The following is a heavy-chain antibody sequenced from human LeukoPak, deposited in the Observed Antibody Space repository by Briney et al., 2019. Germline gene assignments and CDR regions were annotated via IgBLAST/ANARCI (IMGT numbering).Heavy chain of an antibody. Sequence: GGSLRLSCAASGFTFSSYAMSWVRQAPGKGLEWVANIKQDGSEKYYVDSVKGRFTISRDNAKNSLYLQMNSLRAEDTAVYYCARDGFYKYYYYYGMDVWGQGTTVTVSS. CDR1: GFTFSSYA. V-gene: IGHV3-7*01. CDR3: ARDGFYKYYYYYGMDV. CDR2: IKQDGSEK. J-gene: IGHJ6*02. D-gene: IGHD5-24*01.